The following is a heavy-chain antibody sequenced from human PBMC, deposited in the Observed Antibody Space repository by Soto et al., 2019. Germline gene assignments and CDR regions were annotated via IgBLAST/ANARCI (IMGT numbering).Heavy chain of an antibody. Sequence: QVQLVQSGAEVKKPGASVKVSCKASGYTFTSYDINWVRQATGQGLEGMGWMNPNSGNTVYAQKFQDRVTMTRNTSISTAYMELSSLRSEDPAVYYCARERNMYGMDVWGQGTTVTVSS. CDR1: GYTFTSYD. V-gene: IGHV1-8*01. CDR2: MNPNSGNT. J-gene: IGHJ6*02. CDR3: ARERNMYGMDV. D-gene: IGHD1-1*01.